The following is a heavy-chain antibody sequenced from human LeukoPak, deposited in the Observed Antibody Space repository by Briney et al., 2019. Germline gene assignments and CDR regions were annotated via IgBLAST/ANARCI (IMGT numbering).Heavy chain of an antibody. D-gene: IGHD1-1*01. CDR2: IRYDGNTK. CDR1: GLNFSAYG. J-gene: IGHJ4*02. CDR3: AKPTSLKDANYGLSGTNY. V-gene: IGHV3-30*02. Sequence: PGGSLTLSCAASGLNFSAYGMHCVRQAPGKGLEWVAFIRYDGNTKYYADSVKGRFTISRDNSKNTLDLQMISLRVEDTAVYYCAKPTSLKDANYGLSGTNYWGQGILVTVSS.